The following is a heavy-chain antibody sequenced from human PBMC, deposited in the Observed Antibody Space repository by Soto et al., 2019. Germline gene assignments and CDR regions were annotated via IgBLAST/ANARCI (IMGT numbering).Heavy chain of an antibody. J-gene: IGHJ5*02. D-gene: IGHD1-1*01. CDR1: GYTFMTHG. V-gene: IGHV1-18*01. Sequence: VQLVQSGAEVKKPGASVKVSCKASGYTFMTHGISWVRQAPGQGLEWMGWISAYNGNTNYAQKLQGRVTMTTDTPTTTAYMELRSLRSDDTAVYYCARAGWSDGWFDPWGQGTLVTVSS. CDR3: ARAGWSDGWFDP. CDR2: ISAYNGNT.